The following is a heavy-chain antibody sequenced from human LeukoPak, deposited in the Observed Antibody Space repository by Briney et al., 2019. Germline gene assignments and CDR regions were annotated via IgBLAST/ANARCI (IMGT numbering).Heavy chain of an antibody. D-gene: IGHD2-21*01. V-gene: IGHV1-18*01. J-gene: IGHJ4*02. CDR1: GYPFTDYG. CDR2: ISARNGNT. Sequence: ASVKVSCKTSGYPFTDYGITWVRQAPGQGLEWMGWISARNGNTNFSQRLQGRVTMTTDTSTSTAYMELRGLTSDDTAVYYCARDHALWSNCFDYWGQGTLVTVSS. CDR3: ARDHALWSNCFDY.